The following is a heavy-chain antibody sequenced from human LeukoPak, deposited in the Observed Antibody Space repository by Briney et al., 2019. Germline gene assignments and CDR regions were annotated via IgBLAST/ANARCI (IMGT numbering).Heavy chain of an antibody. CDR2: INAGNGNT. D-gene: IGHD3-10*01. V-gene: IGHV1-3*01. Sequence: ASVKVSCKASGYTFTSYAMHWVRQAPGQRLEWMGWINAGNGNTKYSQKFQGRVTITRDTSASTAYMELSSLRSEDTAVYYCARDSLSTYYYGSGSYYGYFQHWGQGTLVTVSS. CDR1: GYTFTSYA. J-gene: IGHJ1*01. CDR3: ARDSLSTYYYGSGSYYGYFQH.